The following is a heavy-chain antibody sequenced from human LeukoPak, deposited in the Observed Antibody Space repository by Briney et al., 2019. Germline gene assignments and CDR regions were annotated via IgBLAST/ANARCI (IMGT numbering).Heavy chain of an antibody. CDR3: ARALTYYDSRGDAFDI. V-gene: IGHV1-69*04. J-gene: IGHJ3*02. Sequence: SVKVSCKASGGTFSSYAISWVRQAPGQGLEWMGRIIPILGIANYAQKFQGRVTITADKSTSTAYMELSSLRSEDTAVYYCARALTYYDSRGDAFDIWGQGTMVTVSS. CDR1: GGTFSSYA. D-gene: IGHD3-22*01. CDR2: IIPILGIA.